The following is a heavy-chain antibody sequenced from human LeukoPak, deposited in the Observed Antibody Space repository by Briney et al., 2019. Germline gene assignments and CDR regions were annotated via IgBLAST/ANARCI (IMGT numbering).Heavy chain of an antibody. J-gene: IGHJ4*02. V-gene: IGHV3-7*02. D-gene: IGHD3-10*01. CDR3: GGLGENY. CDR2: INQDGSEK. Sequence: GGSLRLSCAASGFSFRRVWMRLAGQASGKRLEWVANINQDGSEKYYLDSVKGRFTISRDNAKNSLYLQRNSLRAEDTAVYYCGGLGENYWGQGTLVTVSS. CDR1: GFSFRRVW.